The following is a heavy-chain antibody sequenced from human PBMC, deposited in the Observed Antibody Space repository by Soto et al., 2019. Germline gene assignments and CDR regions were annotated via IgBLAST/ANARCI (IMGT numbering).Heavy chain of an antibody. V-gene: IGHV4-59*08. CDR3: ARHGVGELHGVGDV. CDR2: INYSGDT. D-gene: IGHD1-26*01. J-gene: IGHJ6*02. CDR1: VGSLRSYY. Sequence: QVQLQESGPRLVKPSETLSLTCTVSVGSLRSYYCSWFRQPPGKGLEWVGYINYSGDTSYNPSLKSRVTMSVATSKNQYSLMLNSVPATDTAVYYCARHGVGELHGVGDVWGQGTTVTVSS.